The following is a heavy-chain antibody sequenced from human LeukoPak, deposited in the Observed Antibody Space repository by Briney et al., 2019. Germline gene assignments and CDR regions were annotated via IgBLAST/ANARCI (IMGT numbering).Heavy chain of an antibody. V-gene: IGHV7-4-1*02. CDR2: IKTNTGNP. D-gene: IGHD1-26*01. CDR3: ARVEWELPDY. CDR1: GYTFTSYA. Sequence: GASVRVSCKASGYTFTSYAMNWVRQAPGQGVEWMGWIKTNTGNPTYAQGFTGGVVLSLETSVSTAYLQISSLKAEDTAVYYCARVEWELPDYWGQGTLVTVSS. J-gene: IGHJ4*02.